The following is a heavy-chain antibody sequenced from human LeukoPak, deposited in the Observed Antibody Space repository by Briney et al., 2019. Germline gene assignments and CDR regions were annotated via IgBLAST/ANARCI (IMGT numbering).Heavy chain of an antibody. V-gene: IGHV4-59*01. CDR2: IYYSGST. D-gene: IGHD3-10*01. Sequence: SETLSLTCTVSGGSISSYYWSWIRQPPGKGLEWIGYIYYSGSTNDNPSLKSRVTISVDTSKNQFSLKLSSVTAADTAVYYCARAVTWFDPWGQGTLVTVSS. CDR1: GGSISSYY. J-gene: IGHJ5*02. CDR3: ARAVTWFDP.